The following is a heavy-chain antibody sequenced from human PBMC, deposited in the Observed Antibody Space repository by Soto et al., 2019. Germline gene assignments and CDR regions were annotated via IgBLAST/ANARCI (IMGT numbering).Heavy chain of an antibody. CDR3: ARVGTDSSGYSVDY. J-gene: IGHJ4*02. V-gene: IGHV4-31*03. D-gene: IGHD3-22*01. Sequence: QVQLQESGPGLVKPSQTLSLTCTVSGGSISSGGYYWSWIRQHPGKGLEWIGYIYYSGSTYYNPSLKSRVTISVDTSKNQFALKLSSVTGADAAVYYCARVGTDSSGYSVDYWGQGTLVTVSS. CDR2: IYYSGST. CDR1: GGSISSGGYY.